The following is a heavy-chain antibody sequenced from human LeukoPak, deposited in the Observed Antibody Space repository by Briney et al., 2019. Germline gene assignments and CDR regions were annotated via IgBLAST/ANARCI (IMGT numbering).Heavy chain of an antibody. CDR2: IYSGGST. Sequence: GGSLRLSCAASGFTVSSNYMSWVRQAPGKGLEWVSVIYSGGSTYYADSVKGRFTISRDNSKNTLYLQMNSLRAEDTAVYNCAREGYYDSSGYRDWGQGTLVTVSS. D-gene: IGHD3-22*01. CDR1: GFTVSSNY. V-gene: IGHV3-66*01. CDR3: AREGYYDSSGYRD. J-gene: IGHJ4*02.